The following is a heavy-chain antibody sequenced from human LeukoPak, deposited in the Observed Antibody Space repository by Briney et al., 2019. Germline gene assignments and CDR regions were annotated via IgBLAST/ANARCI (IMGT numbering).Heavy chain of an antibody. J-gene: IGHJ4*02. Sequence: GRTLRLSCAASGFTFSSYAMHWVRQAPGKGLEWVSVIYSGGRTYYADSVKGRFTISRDNSKNTLYLQMNRLRAEDTAVYYCARAGPSSSWHQFDYWGQGTLVTVSS. CDR3: ARAGPSSSWHQFDY. V-gene: IGHV3-66*01. D-gene: IGHD6-13*01. CDR2: IYSGGRT. CDR1: GFTFSSYA.